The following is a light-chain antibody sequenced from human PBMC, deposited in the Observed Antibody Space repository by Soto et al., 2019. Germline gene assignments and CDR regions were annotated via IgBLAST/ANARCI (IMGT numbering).Light chain of an antibody. Sequence: SYALTQTSSVSVAPGQTARISCGGNNIGGKSVHWYQQKPGQAPVVVVYDDSDRPSGIPGRFSGSKSGTSASLVITGLQAEDEGDYYCQSYDSTLSARYVFGTGTKLTVL. CDR2: DDS. J-gene: IGLJ1*01. CDR3: QSYDSTLSARYV. V-gene: IGLV3-21*02. CDR1: NIGGKS.